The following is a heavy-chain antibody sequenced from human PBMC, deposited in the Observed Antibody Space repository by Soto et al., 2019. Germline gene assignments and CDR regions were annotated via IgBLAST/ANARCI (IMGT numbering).Heavy chain of an antibody. V-gene: IGHV3-11*01. D-gene: IGHD4-4*01. CDR1: GFTFSDYY. J-gene: IGHJ6*03. CDR2: ISSSGSTI. CDR3: ARYYSNYVRYYYYMDV. Sequence: QVQLVESGGGLVKPGGSLRLYCAASGFTFSDYYMSWIRQAPGKGLEWVSYISSSGSTIYYADSVKGRFTISRDNAKNSLYLQMNSLRAEYTAVYYWARYYSNYVRYYYYMDVWGKGTTVTVSS.